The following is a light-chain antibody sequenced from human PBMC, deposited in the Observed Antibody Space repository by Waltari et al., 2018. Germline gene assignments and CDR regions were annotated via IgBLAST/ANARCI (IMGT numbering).Light chain of an antibody. CDR1: ALSKQY. J-gene: IGLJ2*01. Sequence: SFELTQPPPLSVSPGQTARITCSGDALSKQYAHWHQQRPGLAPVLVIYKDSERPSGLPERFSGSSSGTTVTLTISGVQAEDEADYYCQSADSSGSVVFGGGTKLTVL. CDR3: QSADSSGSVV. CDR2: KDS. V-gene: IGLV3-25*03.